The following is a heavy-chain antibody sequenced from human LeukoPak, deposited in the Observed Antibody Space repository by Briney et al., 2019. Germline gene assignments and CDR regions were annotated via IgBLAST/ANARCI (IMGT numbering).Heavy chain of an antibody. Sequence: PSETLSLTCTVSGGSISTYYWSWIRQPPGKGLEGIGYVYYSGSANYNPSLNSRVTISVDTSKNQFSLNLTSVTAADTAVYYCARGGWYYFDYCGQGTPVPVSS. J-gene: IGHJ4*02. V-gene: IGHV4-59*01. CDR1: GGSISTYY. D-gene: IGHD6-19*01. CDR2: VYYSGSA. CDR3: ARGGWYYFDY.